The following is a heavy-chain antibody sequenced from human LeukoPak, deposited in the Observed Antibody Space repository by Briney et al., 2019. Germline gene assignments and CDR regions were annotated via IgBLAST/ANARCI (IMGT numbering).Heavy chain of an antibody. D-gene: IGHD7-27*01. V-gene: IGHV3-30*02. CDR2: IRYDGSNK. CDR1: GFTFSSYG. J-gene: IGHJ6*03. CDR3: VRENIQVWGYYYYMDV. Sequence: PGGSLRLSCAASGFTFSSYGMHWVRQAPGKGLEWVAFIRYDGSNKYYADSVKGRFTISRDNSKNTLYLQMNSLRAEDTAVYYCVRENIQVWGYYYYMDVWGKGTTVTVSS.